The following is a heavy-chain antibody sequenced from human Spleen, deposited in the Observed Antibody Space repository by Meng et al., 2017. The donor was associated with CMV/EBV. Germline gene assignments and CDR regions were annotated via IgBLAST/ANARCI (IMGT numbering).Heavy chain of an antibody. CDR2: ISSSSSYI. CDR1: GFTFTKYA. CDR3: GRDMDV. J-gene: IGHJ6*02. Sequence: GESLKISCAASGFTFTKYAIHWVRQAPGKGLEWVSSISSSSSYIYYADSVKGRFTISRDNAKNSLYLQMNSLRAEDTAVYYCGRDMDVWGQGTTVTVSS. V-gene: IGHV3-21*01.